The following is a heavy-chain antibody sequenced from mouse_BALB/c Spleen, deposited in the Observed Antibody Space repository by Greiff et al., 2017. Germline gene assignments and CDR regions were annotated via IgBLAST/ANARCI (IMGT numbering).Heavy chain of an antibody. CDR1: GFTFSSFG. J-gene: IGHJ4*01. D-gene: IGHD3-1*01. CDR2: ISSGSSTI. CDR3: ARGELGDY. V-gene: IGHV5-17*02. Sequence: EVKLVESGGGLVQPGGSRKLSCAASGFTFSSFGMHWVRQAPEKGLEWVAYISSGSSTIYYADTVKGRFTISRDNPKNTLFLQMTSLRSEDTAMYYCARGELGDYWGQGTSVTVSS.